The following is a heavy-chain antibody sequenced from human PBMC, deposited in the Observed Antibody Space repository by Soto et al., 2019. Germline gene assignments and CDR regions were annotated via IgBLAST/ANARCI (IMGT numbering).Heavy chain of an antibody. CDR3: ARRGISRCWYDHYYYYGMDV. CDR2: ISAYNGNT. D-gene: IGHD6-13*01. J-gene: IGHJ6*02. V-gene: IGHV1-18*01. Sequence: GASVKVSCKASGYTFTSYGISWGRQAPGQGVEWMGWISAYNGNTNYAQKLQGRVTMTTDTSTSTAYMELRSLRSDDTAVYYCARRGISRCWYDHYYYYGMDVWGQGTTVPVSS. CDR1: GYTFTSYG.